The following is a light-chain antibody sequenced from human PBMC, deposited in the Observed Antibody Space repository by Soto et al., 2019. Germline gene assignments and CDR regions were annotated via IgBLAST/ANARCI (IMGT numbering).Light chain of an antibody. CDR2: SNN. J-gene: IGLJ3*02. CDR1: SSNIGSNT. V-gene: IGLV1-44*01. Sequence: QSVLTQPPSASGTPGQRVNISCSGSSSNIGSNTVNWYQQLPGTAPKLLIYSNNQRPSGVPDRFSGSKSGTSASLAISGLQSEDEADYYCAALDDSLNGWVFGGGTKVTVL. CDR3: AALDDSLNGWV.